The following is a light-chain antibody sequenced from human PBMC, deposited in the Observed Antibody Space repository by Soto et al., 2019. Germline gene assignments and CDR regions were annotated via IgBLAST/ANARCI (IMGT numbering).Light chain of an antibody. CDR3: QQYDKWPPLT. J-gene: IGKJ4*01. CDR1: QSVSSN. CDR2: GAS. V-gene: IGKV3-15*01. Sequence: ETVMTQSPATLSVSPGERATLSCRASQSVSSNLAWYQQKPGQAPRLLIYGASTRATGIPARFSGSGSGTEFTLTISSLQSEDFAVYYCQQYDKWPPLTYGGGTKAAIK.